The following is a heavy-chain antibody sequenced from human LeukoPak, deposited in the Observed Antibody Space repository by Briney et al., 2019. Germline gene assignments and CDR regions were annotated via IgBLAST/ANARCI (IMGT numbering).Heavy chain of an antibody. CDR1: GGSISSYY. Sequence: PSETLSLTCTVSGGSISSYYWSWIRQPAGKGLEWIGRMHTSGTTNYNPSLKSRVTMSVDTSKNQFSLKLSSVTAADTAVYYCARQGGATLPYYYYYMDVWGKGTTVTISS. J-gene: IGHJ6*03. CDR2: MHTSGTT. CDR3: ARQGGATLPYYYYYMDV. D-gene: IGHD1-26*01. V-gene: IGHV4-4*07.